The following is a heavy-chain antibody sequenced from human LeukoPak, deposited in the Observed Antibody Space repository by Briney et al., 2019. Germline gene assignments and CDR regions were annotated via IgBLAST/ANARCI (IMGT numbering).Heavy chain of an antibody. CDR2: IYYSGST. CDR3: ARGSRELYYFDY. V-gene: IGHV4-59*01. J-gene: IGHJ4*02. D-gene: IGHD1-7*01. Sequence: PGGSLRLSCAASGFTFSSYSMNWVRQPPGKGLEWIGYIYYSGSTKYNPSLKSRVTISVDASKPQFSLKLNSVTAADTAVYYCARGSRELYYFDYWGQGTLVTVSS. CDR1: GFTFSSYS.